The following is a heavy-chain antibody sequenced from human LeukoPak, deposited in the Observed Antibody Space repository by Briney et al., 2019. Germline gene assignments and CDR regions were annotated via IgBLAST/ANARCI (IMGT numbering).Heavy chain of an antibody. V-gene: IGHV3-7*01. CDR2: IKQGGSEK. J-gene: IGHJ4*02. Sequence: GGSLRLSCAASGFTFSSYWMSWVRQAPGKGLEWVANIKQGGSEKYYVDSVKGRFTISRDNAKNSLYLQMNSLRAEDTAVYYCARGGDSSGYYFDYWGQGTLVTVSS. CDR3: ARGGDSSGYYFDY. CDR1: GFTFSSYW. D-gene: IGHD3-22*01.